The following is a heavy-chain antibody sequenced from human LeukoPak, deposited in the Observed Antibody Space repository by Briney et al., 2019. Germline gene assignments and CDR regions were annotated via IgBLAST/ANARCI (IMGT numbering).Heavy chain of an antibody. Sequence: SVKVYCKASGGTFSRYAISWVRQAPGQGLEWMGGIIPIFGTANYAQKFQGRVTITTDESMSTAYMELSSLRSEDTAVYYCARVSDSYGAFDYWGQGTVVTVSS. CDR3: ARVSDSYGAFDY. V-gene: IGHV1-69*05. CDR2: IIPIFGTA. CDR1: GGTFSRYA. D-gene: IGHD5-18*01. J-gene: IGHJ4*02.